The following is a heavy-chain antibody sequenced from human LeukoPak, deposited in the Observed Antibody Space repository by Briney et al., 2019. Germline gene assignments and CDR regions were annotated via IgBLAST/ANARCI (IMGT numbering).Heavy chain of an antibody. V-gene: IGHV4-34*01. J-gene: IGHJ5*02. D-gene: IGHD3-22*01. CDR3: ARSHYYDSSGSQNNWFDP. Sequence: SETLSLTCAVYGGSFSGYFWSWIRQPPGKGLEWIGEINHSGSTNYNPSLKSRVTISVDTSKNQFSLKLSSVTAADTAIYYCARSHYYDSSGSQNNWFDPWGQGTLVTVSS. CDR2: INHSGST. CDR1: GGSFSGYF.